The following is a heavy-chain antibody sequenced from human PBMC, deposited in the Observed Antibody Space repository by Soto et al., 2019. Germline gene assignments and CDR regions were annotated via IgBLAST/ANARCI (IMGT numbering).Heavy chain of an antibody. CDR3: ARPSFYDILSGYLPYYSYGMAV. CDR1: GGTFSSYA. V-gene: IGHV1-69*13. J-gene: IGHJ6*02. CDR2: IIPIFGTA. Sequence: ASVKVSCKASGGTFSSYAISWVRQAPGQGLEWMGGIIPIFGTANYAQKFQGRVTITADESTSTAYMELSSLRSEDTAVYYCARPSFYDILSGYLPYYSYGMAVCGQGSTVT. D-gene: IGHD3-9*01.